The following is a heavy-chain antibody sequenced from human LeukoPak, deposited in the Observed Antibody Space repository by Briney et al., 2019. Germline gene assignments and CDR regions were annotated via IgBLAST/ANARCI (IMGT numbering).Heavy chain of an antibody. J-gene: IGHJ4*02. CDR1: DGSVTNSNYY. CDR3: ARSVYYDSSGHYYRYFDY. CDR2: IYYIGST. Sequence: SETLSLTCTVSDGSVTNSNYYWGWIRQPQGKGLEWIGSIYYIGSTYYNPSLKSRVTISVDTSKNQFSLRLSSVTAADTAVYYCARSVYYDSSGHYYRYFDYWGQGTLVTVSS. D-gene: IGHD3-22*01. V-gene: IGHV4-39*01.